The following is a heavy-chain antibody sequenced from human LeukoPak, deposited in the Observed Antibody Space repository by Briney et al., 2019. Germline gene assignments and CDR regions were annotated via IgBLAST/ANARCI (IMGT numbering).Heavy chain of an antibody. V-gene: IGHV4-4*07. CDR1: GGSISSYY. CDR3: ARAPQGFLEWLPLFDP. D-gene: IGHD3-3*01. J-gene: IGHJ5*02. Sequence: PSETLSLTRTVSGGSISSYYWSWIRQPAGKGLEWIGRIYTSGSTNYNPSLKSRVTMSVDTSKNQFSLKLSSVTAADTAVYYCARAPQGFLEWLPLFDPWGQGTLVTVSS. CDR2: IYTSGST.